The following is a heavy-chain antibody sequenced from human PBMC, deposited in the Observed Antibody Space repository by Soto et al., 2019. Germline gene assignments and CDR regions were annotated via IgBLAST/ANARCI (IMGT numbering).Heavy chain of an antibody. J-gene: IGHJ3*02. CDR2: ISSSSSYI. V-gene: IGHV3-21*01. CDR1: GFTFSSYS. D-gene: IGHD3-22*01. CDR3: ARVEDYDSSPALPNAFDI. Sequence: EVQLVESGGGLVKPGGSLRLSCAASGFTFSSYSMNWVRQAPGKGLEWVSSISSSSSYIYYADSVKGRFTISRDNAKNSLYLQMNSLRAEDTAVYYCARVEDYDSSPALPNAFDIWGHGTMVTVSS.